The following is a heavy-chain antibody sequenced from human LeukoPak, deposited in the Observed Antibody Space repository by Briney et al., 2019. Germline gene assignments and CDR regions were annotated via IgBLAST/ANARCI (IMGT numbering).Heavy chain of an antibody. J-gene: IGHJ4*02. CDR1: GFTFSNYG. Sequence: GGSLRLSCAASGFTFSNYGMSWVRQAPGKGLEWVGRIKSKTDGGTTDYAAPVKGRFTISRDDSKNTLYLQMNSLKTEDTAVYYCTTQYYDILTGYYLTYYLDYWGQGTLVTVSS. CDR2: IKSKTDGGTT. CDR3: TTQYYDILTGYYLTYYLDY. V-gene: IGHV3-15*01. D-gene: IGHD3-9*01.